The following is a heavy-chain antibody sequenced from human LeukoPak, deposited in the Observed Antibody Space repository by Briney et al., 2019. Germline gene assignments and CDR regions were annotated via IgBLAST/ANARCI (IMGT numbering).Heavy chain of an antibody. Sequence: SVKVSCKASGGTFSSYANSWVRQAPGQALEWMGGIIPIFGTANYAQKFQGRVTITADESTSTAYMELSSLRSEDTAVYYCARGPIDGDYLTWGQGTLVTVSS. CDR3: ARGPIDGDYLT. J-gene: IGHJ4*02. CDR1: GGTFSSYA. V-gene: IGHV1-69*01. CDR2: IIPIFGTA. D-gene: IGHD4-17*01.